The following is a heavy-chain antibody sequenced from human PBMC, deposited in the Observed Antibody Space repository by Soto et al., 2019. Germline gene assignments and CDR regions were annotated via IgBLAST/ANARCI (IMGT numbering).Heavy chain of an antibody. D-gene: IGHD3-16*01. CDR3: ARRQYLGPFGY. J-gene: IGHJ4*02. Sequence: SETLSLTCTVSGGSVSSGSYYWSWIRQPPGKGLEWIGYIYYSGSTNYNPSLKSRVTISVDTSKNQFSLKLSSVTAADTAVYYCARRQYLGPFGYWGQGTLVTVSS. V-gene: IGHV4-61*01. CDR2: IYYSGST. CDR1: GGSVSSGSYY.